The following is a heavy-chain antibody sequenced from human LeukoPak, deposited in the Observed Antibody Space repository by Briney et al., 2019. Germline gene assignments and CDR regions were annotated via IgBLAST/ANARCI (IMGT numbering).Heavy chain of an antibody. CDR1: GFTFSSYA. CDR3: AKDLGIRFVVPADY. V-gene: IGHV3-23*01. Sequence: PGGSLRLSCAASGFTFSSYAMSWVRQAPGKGLEWVSAISCSGGSTYYADSVKGRFTISRDNSKNTLYLQMNSLRAEDTAVYYCAKDLGIRFVVPADYWGQGTLVTVSS. J-gene: IGHJ4*02. CDR2: ISCSGGST. D-gene: IGHD2-2*01.